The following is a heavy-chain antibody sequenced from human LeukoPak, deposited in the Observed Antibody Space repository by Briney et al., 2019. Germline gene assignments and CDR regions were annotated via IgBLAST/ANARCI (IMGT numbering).Heavy chain of an antibody. CDR2: IWFDGKNQ. D-gene: IGHD2-8*01. CDR3: ARDRHCVNGVCHSPAGMDV. CDR1: GFILNSYG. Sequence: GGSLRLSCAASGFILNSYGMHWVRQAPDKGLEWVADIWFDGKNQHFADSVRGRFAISRDNSKNTVYLQINSLRAEDTAVYYCARDRHCVNGVCHSPAGMDVWGQGTTVTVSS. V-gene: IGHV3-33*01. J-gene: IGHJ6*02.